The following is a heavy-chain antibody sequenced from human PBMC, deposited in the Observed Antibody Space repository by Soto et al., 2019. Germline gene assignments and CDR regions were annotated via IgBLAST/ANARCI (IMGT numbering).Heavy chain of an antibody. D-gene: IGHD3-10*01. Sequence: QVQLVESGGGVVQPGRSLRLSCAASGFTFSSYGMHWVRQAPGKGLEWVAVISYDGRNKYYADSVKGRFTISTDNSKNTLYLQMTSLTGEDTAVYYCAPCFGAFDYWGQGTLVTVSS. CDR1: GFTFSSYG. J-gene: IGHJ4*02. V-gene: IGHV3-30*03. CDR2: ISYDGRNK. CDR3: APCFGAFDY.